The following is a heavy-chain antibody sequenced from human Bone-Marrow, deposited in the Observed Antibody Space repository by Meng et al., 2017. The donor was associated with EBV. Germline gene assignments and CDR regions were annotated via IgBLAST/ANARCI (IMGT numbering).Heavy chain of an antibody. CDR2: IYRDGTTT. V-gene: IGHV3-43*01. Sequence: VRAGGVEVQREGSLILSCTASGFTFNKYNMPLVRQPPGRGLEAVSIIYRDGTTTAYADSVKGRFNSSRDNNKESLFLQMNSLRTEDTALYYCAKDDAGGSIDFWGHGTLVTVSS. D-gene: IGHD2-8*02. CDR1: GFTFNKYN. J-gene: IGHJ4*01. CDR3: AKDDAGGSIDF.